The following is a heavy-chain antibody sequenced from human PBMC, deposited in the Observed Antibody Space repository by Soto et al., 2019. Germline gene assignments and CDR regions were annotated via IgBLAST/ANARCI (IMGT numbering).Heavy chain of an antibody. CDR3: ARGSGWYYFDY. Sequence: QVQLVQSGAEVKKPGASVKFSCKASGYTFTSYAMHCVRQAPGQRLEWMGWINAGNGNTKYSQKFQGRVTITRDTSASTAYMELSSLRSEDTAAYYCARGSGWYYFDYWGQGTLVTVSS. V-gene: IGHV1-3*01. J-gene: IGHJ4*02. CDR2: INAGNGNT. CDR1: GYTFTSYA. D-gene: IGHD6-19*01.